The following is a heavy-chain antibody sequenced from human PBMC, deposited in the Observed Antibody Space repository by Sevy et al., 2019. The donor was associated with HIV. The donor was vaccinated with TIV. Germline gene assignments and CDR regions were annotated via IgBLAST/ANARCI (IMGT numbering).Heavy chain of an antibody. Sequence: ASVKVSCKASGYTFTGYYMHWVRQAPGQGLEWMGWINPNSGGTNYAQKFQGRVTMTRDTSISTAYMELSRLRSDDTAVYYCAHLPLWFGEKYGMDVWGQGTTVTVSS. CDR2: INPNSGGT. D-gene: IGHD3-10*01. CDR1: GYTFTGYY. CDR3: AHLPLWFGEKYGMDV. V-gene: IGHV1-2*02. J-gene: IGHJ6*02.